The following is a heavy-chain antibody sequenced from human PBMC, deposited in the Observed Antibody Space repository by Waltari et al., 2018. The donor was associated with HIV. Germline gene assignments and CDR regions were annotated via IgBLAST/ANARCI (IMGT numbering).Heavy chain of an antibody. J-gene: IGHJ3*02. CDR3: ARARDYYDESPNAFDI. CDR1: GDSVSSNSAA. CDR2: TYYKSKWYN. Sequence: QVQLQQSGPGLVKPSQTLSLTCAIPGDSVSSNSAAWNWIRQHPSIGLEWLGRTYYKSKWYNDYAVSVKSRITINPDTSKNQFSLQLNSVTPEDTAVYYCARARDYYDESPNAFDIWGQGTMVTVSS. D-gene: IGHD3-22*01. V-gene: IGHV6-1*01.